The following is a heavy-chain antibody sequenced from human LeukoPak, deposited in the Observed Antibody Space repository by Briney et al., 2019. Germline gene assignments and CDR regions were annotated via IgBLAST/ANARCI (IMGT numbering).Heavy chain of an antibody. CDR3: ARIGYSTSWANFGY. V-gene: IGHV3-30*02. CDR2: IRTDGGEK. CDR1: GFAFRNYG. D-gene: IGHD6-13*01. J-gene: IGHJ4*02. Sequence: GSLRLSCAASGFAFRNYGMHWVRQAPGKGLEWVASIRTDGGEKYHADSVQGRFSISRDNSKNTLYLQMDSLRAEDTALYYCARIGYSTSWANFGYWGQGTLVTVSS.